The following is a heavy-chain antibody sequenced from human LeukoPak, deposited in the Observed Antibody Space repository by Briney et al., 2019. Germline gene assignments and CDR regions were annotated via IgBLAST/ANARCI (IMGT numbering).Heavy chain of an antibody. CDR1: GYSFTTYW. Sequence: GESLKISCKGSGYSFTTYWIGWVRQMPGKGLEWMGIIYPGDSDTRYSPPFQGQVTISADKSISTAYLQWSSLKASDTAMYYCARSEMATVLSQDYWGQGTLVTVSS. CDR2: IYPGDSDT. CDR3: ARSEMATVLSQDY. D-gene: IGHD5-24*01. V-gene: IGHV5-51*01. J-gene: IGHJ4*02.